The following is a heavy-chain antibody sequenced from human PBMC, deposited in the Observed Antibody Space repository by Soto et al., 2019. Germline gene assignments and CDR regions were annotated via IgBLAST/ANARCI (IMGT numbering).Heavy chain of an antibody. D-gene: IGHD1-20*01. CDR2: IVVGSGNT. Sequence: SVKVSCKASGFTFISSAVQWVRQARGQRLEWIGWIVVGSGNTNYAQKFQERVTITRDMSTGTAYMELSSLRSEDTAVYYCAAAPYNWNYWFDPWGQGTLVTVSS. CDR1: GFTFISSA. J-gene: IGHJ5*02. V-gene: IGHV1-58*01. CDR3: AAAPYNWNYWFDP.